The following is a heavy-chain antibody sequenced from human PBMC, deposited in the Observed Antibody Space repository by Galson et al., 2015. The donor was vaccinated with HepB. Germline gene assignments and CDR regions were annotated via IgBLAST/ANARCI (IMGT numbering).Heavy chain of an antibody. CDR1: GGSISSGSYY. CDR3: ARDHTGCSSTSCYSDWFDP. J-gene: IGHJ5*02. D-gene: IGHD2-2*01. V-gene: IGHV4-61*02. Sequence: TLSLTCTVSGGSISSGSYYWSWIRQPAGKGLEWIGRIYTSGSTNYNPSLKSRVTMSVDTSKNQFSLKLSSVTAADTAVYYCARDHTGCSSTSCYSDWFDPWGQGTLVTVSS. CDR2: IYTSGST.